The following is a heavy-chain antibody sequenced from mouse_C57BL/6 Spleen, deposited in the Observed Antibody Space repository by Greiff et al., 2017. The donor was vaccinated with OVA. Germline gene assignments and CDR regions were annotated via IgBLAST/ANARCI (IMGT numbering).Heavy chain of an antibody. Sequence: EVKLMESGPGLVKPSQSLSLTCSVTGYSITSGYYWNWIRQFPGNKLEWMGYISYDGSNNYNPSLKNRISITRDTSKNQFFLKLNSVTTEDTATYYCARDPFYYYGSSHWYFDVWGTGTTVTVSS. CDR2: ISYDGSN. D-gene: IGHD1-1*01. V-gene: IGHV3-6*01. CDR3: ARDPFYYYGSSHWYFDV. CDR1: GYSITSGYY. J-gene: IGHJ1*03.